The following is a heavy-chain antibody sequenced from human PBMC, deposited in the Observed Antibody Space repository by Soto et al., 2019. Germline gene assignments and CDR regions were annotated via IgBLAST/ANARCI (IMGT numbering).Heavy chain of an antibody. CDR2: ISYSGST. CDR3: ASRWYSGSYYS. V-gene: IGHV4-59*01. J-gene: IGHJ4*02. Sequence: SETPSLGNPVSGGYISANSWSWIRQPPGNGRGWIGYISYSGSTNYDHALKSRGTISVDPSKNQLALKLSSVTSAEKAVYYCASRWYSGSYYSWRQGTLVTVS. CDR1: GGYISANS. D-gene: IGHD1-26*01.